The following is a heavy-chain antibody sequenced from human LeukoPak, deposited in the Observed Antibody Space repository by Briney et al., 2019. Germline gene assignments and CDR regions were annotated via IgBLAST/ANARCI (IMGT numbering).Heavy chain of an antibody. J-gene: IGHJ4*02. D-gene: IGHD1-1*01. CDR1: GFTFSSYA. CDR3: AKSRSGSANWALQIFDN. CDR2: ITGGGGTT. V-gene: IGHV3-23*01. Sequence: GGSLRLSCAASGFTFSSYAMTWVRQAPGKGLEWVSTITGGGGTTYYPDSVKGRFTISRDNSKNTLYLQMNSLRAEDTAVYFCAKSRSGSANWALQIFDNWGQGTLVTVSS.